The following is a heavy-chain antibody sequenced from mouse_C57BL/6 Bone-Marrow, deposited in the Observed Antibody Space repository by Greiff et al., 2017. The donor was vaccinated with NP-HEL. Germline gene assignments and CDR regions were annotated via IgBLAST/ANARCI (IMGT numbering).Heavy chain of an antibody. J-gene: IGHJ3*01. CDR2: IWSGGST. CDR3: SRDYGSSYVDY. D-gene: IGHD1-1*01. CDR1: GFSLTSYG. Sequence: QVQLKESGPGLVQPSQSLSITCTVSGFSLTSYGVHWVRQSPGKGLEWLGVIWSGGSTDYNEAFISSLSISKDNSKNQVFIKMNRLQADNTAIYYCSRDYGSSYVDYWGQGTLVTVSA. V-gene: IGHV2-2*01.